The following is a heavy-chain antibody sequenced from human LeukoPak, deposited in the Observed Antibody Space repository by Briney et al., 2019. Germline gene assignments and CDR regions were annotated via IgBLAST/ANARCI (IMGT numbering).Heavy chain of an antibody. D-gene: IGHD1-1*01. CDR2: INPNSGGT. V-gene: IGHV1-2*04. CDR1: GYTFTVYY. J-gene: IGHJ3*02. CDR3: ARGGRGTTGAFDI. Sequence: ASVKVSCKASGYTFTVYYMHCVRHAPAQGRECMGWINPNSGGTNYAQKFQGWVTMTRDTSISTAYMELSRLRSDDTAVYYCARGGRGTTGAFDIWGQGTMVTVSS.